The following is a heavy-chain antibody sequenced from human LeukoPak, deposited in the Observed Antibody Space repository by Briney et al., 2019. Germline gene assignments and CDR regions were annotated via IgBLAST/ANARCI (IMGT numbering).Heavy chain of an antibody. CDR3: ARNFPPYDFLTGFYSGGAFDI. J-gene: IGHJ3*02. CDR1: GGSISSYY. D-gene: IGHD3-9*01. Sequence: SETLSLTCTVSGGSISSYYWSWIRQPPGKGLEWIGYISYTGSTNYSPSLKSRVTISEDTSKNQFSLKLSSVTAADTAVYFCARNFPPYDFLTGFYSGGAFDIWGQGTVVTVSS. CDR2: ISYTGST. V-gene: IGHV4-59*01.